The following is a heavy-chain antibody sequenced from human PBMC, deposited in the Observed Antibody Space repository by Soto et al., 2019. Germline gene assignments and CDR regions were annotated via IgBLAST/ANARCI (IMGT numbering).Heavy chain of an antibody. CDR2: ISWNSGSI. CDR3: AKDAYDILTGRFYYIDY. Sequence: PGGSLRLSCAASGFTFSSYAMHWVRQAPGKGLEWVSGISWNSGSIGYADSVKGRFTISRDNAKNSLYLQMNSLRAEDTALYYCAKDAYDILTGRFYYIDYSGQGTLVTVSS. D-gene: IGHD3-9*01. J-gene: IGHJ4*02. V-gene: IGHV3-9*01. CDR1: GFTFSSYA.